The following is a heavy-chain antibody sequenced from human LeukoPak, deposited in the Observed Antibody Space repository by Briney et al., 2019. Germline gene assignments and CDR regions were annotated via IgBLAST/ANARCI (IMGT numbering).Heavy chain of an antibody. V-gene: IGHV3-30-3*01. Sequence: PGGSLRLSCAASGFTFSSYGMHWVRQAPGKGLEWVAVISYDGSNKYYADSVKGRFTISRDNSKNTLYLQMNSLRAEDTAVYYCARTKNPYCSSTSCYYYFDYWGQGTLVTVSS. CDR1: GFTFSSYG. CDR3: ARTKNPYCSSTSCYYYFDY. CDR2: ISYDGSNK. D-gene: IGHD2-2*01. J-gene: IGHJ4*02.